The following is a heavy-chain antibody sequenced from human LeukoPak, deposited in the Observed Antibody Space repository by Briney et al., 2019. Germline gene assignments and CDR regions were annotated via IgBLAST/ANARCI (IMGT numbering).Heavy chain of an antibody. CDR3: ASGGVGYCSGGSCYSSLWGFDY. CDR2: VNPNRGGT. V-gene: IGHV1-2*02. CDR1: GYTFTGYY. J-gene: IGHJ4*02. Sequence: ASGKVSCKASGYTFTGYYMHWGRPAPGQGVEWMGWVNPNRGGTNYAQKFQGRVTMTRDTSISTAYMELSRLRSDDTAVYYCASGGVGYCSGGSCYSSLWGFDYWGQGTLVTVSS. D-gene: IGHD2-15*01.